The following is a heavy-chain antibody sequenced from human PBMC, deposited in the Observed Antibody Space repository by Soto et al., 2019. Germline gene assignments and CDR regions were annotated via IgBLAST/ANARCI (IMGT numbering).Heavy chain of an antibody. Sequence: QVLLQQWGAGLLKPSETLSLTCAVYGGSFSRYYWSCIRQPPGKGLEWIGEINHSGSTNYNPSLTSRVTISVDTSKNQFSLKLSSVTAADTAVYYCARTSRFEYWGQGTLVTVSS. D-gene: IGHD6-6*01. CDR1: GGSFSRYY. CDR2: INHSGST. J-gene: IGHJ4*02. V-gene: IGHV4-34*01. CDR3: ARTSRFEY.